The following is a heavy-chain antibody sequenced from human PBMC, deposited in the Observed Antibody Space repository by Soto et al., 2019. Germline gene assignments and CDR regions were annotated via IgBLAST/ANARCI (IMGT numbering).Heavy chain of an antibody. CDR2: IYYSGST. D-gene: IGHD3-22*01. Sequence: SETLSLTCTVSGGSVSSGNYYWSWIRQPPGKGLEWIGFIYYSGSTYYNPSLKSRVTISVDTSKNQFSLKLSSVTAADTAVYYCARWTKLDGDSSENDYWGQGTLVTLSS. J-gene: IGHJ4*02. CDR3: ARWTKLDGDSSENDY. V-gene: IGHV4-61*01. CDR1: GGSVSSGNYY.